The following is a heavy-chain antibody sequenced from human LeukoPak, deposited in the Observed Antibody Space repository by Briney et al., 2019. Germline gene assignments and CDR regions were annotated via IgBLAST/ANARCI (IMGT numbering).Heavy chain of an antibody. CDR3: ARENYDSPGPFDY. CDR1: GFTFSSYS. J-gene: IGHJ4*02. D-gene: IGHD3-22*01. V-gene: IGHV3-48*01. CDR2: ISSSSSTI. Sequence: GGSLRLSCAASGFTFSSYSMNWVRQAPGKGLEWVSYISSSSSTIYYADSVKGRFTISRDNSKNTLYLQMNSLRAEDTAVYYCARENYDSPGPFDYWGQGTLVTVSS.